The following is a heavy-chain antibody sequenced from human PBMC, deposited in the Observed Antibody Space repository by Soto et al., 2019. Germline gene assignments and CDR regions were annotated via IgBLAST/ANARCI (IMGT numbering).Heavy chain of an antibody. CDR1: GFTFSSYA. CDR3: AKAGGIAVPGSHLDY. V-gene: IGHV3-23*01. Sequence: EVQLLESGGGSVQPGGSLRLSCATSGFTFSSYAMSWVRQAPGKGLEWVSAISGSGGSTNYADSAEGRFTISRDNSKNTLYLQMGSLRAEDTAVYYCAKAGGIAVPGSHLDYWGQGTLVTVSS. D-gene: IGHD6-19*01. J-gene: IGHJ4*02. CDR2: ISGSGGST.